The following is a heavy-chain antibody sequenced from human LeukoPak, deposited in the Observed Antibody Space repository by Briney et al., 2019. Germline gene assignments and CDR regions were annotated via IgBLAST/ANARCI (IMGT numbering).Heavy chain of an antibody. CDR1: GGSISSYY. CDR3: ARPRGYSYGWDAFDI. J-gene: IGHJ3*02. CDR2: IYYSGST. D-gene: IGHD5-18*01. Sequence: SETLSLTCTVSGGSISSYYWSWIRQPPGKGLEWIGYIYYSGSTNYNPSLKSRVTISVDTSNNQFSLKLSSVTAADTAVYYCARPRGYSYGWDAFDIWGQGTLVTVSS. V-gene: IGHV4-59*08.